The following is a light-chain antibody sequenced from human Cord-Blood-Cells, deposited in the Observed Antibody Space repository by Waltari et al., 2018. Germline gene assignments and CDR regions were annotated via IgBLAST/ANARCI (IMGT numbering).Light chain of an antibody. J-gene: IGKJ1*01. V-gene: IGKV1-5*03. CDR1: QSISSW. Sequence: VGDRVTITCRASQSISSWLAWYQQKPGKAPKLLIYKASSLESGVPSRFSGSGSGTEFTLTISSLQPDDFATYYCQQYNSYWTFGQGTKVEIK. CDR2: KAS. CDR3: QQYNSYWT.